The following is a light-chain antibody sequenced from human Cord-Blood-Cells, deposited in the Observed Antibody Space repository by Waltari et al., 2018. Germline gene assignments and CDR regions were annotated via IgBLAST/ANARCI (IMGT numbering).Light chain of an antibody. J-gene: IGKJ1*01. V-gene: IGKV1-5*03. CDR1: QSISSW. Sequence: VGDRVTITCRASQSISSWLAWYQQKPGKAPKLLIYKASSLESGVPSRFSGSGSGTEFTLTISSLQPDDFATYYCQQYNSYWTFGQGTKVEIK. CDR2: KAS. CDR3: QQYNSYWT.